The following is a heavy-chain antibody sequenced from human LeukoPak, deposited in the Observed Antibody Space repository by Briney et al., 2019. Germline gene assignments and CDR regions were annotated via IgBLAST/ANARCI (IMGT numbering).Heavy chain of an antibody. CDR1: GFTFSNYA. D-gene: IGHD3-10*01. CDR3: TKKAYYGSGSAFHY. V-gene: IGHV3-30*04. J-gene: IGHJ4*02. CDR2: ISYDGSNK. Sequence: PGRSLRLSCAASGFTFSNYAMHWVRQAPGKGLEWVAIISYDGSNKYYADSVKGRFTISRDNSKNTLYLQMNSLRAEDTAVYYCTKKAYYGSGSAFHYWGQGTLVTVSS.